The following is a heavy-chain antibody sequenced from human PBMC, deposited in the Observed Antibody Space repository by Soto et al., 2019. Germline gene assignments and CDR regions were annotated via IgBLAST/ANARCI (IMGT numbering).Heavy chain of an antibody. CDR2: INHSGST. D-gene: IGHD2-21*01. CDR3: ARQRRFRSVDY. Sequence: PSETLSLTCAVYGGSFSGYYWSWIRQPPGKGLEWIGEINHSGSTNYNPSLKSRVTISVDTSKNQFSLKLSSVTAADTAVYYCARQRRFRSVDYWGQGTLVTVSS. J-gene: IGHJ4*02. V-gene: IGHV4-34*01. CDR1: GGSFSGYY.